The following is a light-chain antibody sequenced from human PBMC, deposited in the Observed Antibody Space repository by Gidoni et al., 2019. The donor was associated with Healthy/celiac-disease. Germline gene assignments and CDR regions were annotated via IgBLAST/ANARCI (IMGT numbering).Light chain of an antibody. CDR3: QQYNSYPRT. Sequence: DIQMTQSPSTLSASVGDRVTITCRASQSISSWLAWYQQKPGKAPKLLIYKASSLESGVPSRFSGSGSGTEFTLTISSLQPDDFATYYCQQYNSYPRTFXQXTQVDIK. V-gene: IGKV1-5*03. CDR2: KAS. CDR1: QSISSW. J-gene: IGKJ1*01.